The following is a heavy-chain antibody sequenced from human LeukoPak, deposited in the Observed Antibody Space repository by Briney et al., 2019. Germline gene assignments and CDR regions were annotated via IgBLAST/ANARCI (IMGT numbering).Heavy chain of an antibody. J-gene: IGHJ3*02. CDR3: ASFRIGLFPEGQDAFDI. CDR2: IYTSGST. Sequence: PSETLSLTCTVSGGSISSGSYYWSWIRQPAGKGLEWIGRIYTSGSTNYNPSLKSRVTISVDTSKNQFSLKLSSVTAADTAVYYCASFRIGLFPEGQDAFDIWGQGTIVTVSS. CDR1: GGSISSGSYY. D-gene: IGHD3-22*01. V-gene: IGHV4-61*02.